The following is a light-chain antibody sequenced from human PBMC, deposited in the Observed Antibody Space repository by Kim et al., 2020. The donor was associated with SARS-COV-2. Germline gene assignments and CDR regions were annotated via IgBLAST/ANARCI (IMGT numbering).Light chain of an antibody. CDR1: GSDVGGYNY. Sequence: GQSITISCTGTGSDVGGYNYVSWYQQHPGKAPKLMVYDVSQRPSGVSNRFSGSKSGNTASLTISGLQAEDEADYYCSSYTSSSTWVFGGGTQLTVL. CDR2: DVS. V-gene: IGLV2-14*04. J-gene: IGLJ3*02. CDR3: SSYTSSSTWV.